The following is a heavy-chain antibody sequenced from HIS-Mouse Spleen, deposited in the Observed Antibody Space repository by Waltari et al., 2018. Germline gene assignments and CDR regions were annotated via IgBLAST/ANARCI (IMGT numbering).Heavy chain of an antibody. Sequence: QVQLQQWGAGLLKPSETLSLTCAVYGGSFSGYYWSWIRQPPGKGLEWIGEINHSGSTNYNPALKSRVTISVDTSKNQFSLKLSSVTAADTAVYYCARGPYPRSYYYVDYWGQGTLVTVSS. D-gene: IGHD5-18*01. CDR1: GGSFSGYY. CDR2: INHSGST. V-gene: IGHV4-34*01. CDR3: ARGPYPRSYYYVDY. J-gene: IGHJ4*02.